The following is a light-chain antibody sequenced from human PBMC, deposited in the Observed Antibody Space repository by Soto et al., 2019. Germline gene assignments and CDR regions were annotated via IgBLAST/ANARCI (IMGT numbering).Light chain of an antibody. CDR2: GAS. CDR1: QSVSSSY. V-gene: IGKV3-20*01. J-gene: IGKJ1*01. Sequence: EIVLTQSPGTLSLSPGERATLSCRASQSVSSSYLAWYQQKPGQAPRLLIYGASSRATGIPARFSGSGSGTDFTLTISRLEPEDFAVYYCQQYGSSPPTCGQETKVEIK. CDR3: QQYGSSPPT.